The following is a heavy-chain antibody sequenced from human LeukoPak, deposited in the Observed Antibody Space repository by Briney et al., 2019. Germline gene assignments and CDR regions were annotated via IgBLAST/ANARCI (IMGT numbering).Heavy chain of an antibody. V-gene: IGHV1-46*01. CDR1: GYTSTSYY. J-gene: IGHJ4*02. Sequence: ASVKVSCKASGYTSTSYYMHWVRQAPGQGLEWMGIINPSGGSTSYAQKFQGRVTMTRDTSTSTVYMELSSLRSEDTAVYYCARDKEMATNLYYFDYWGQGTLVTVSS. CDR3: ARDKEMATNLYYFDY. D-gene: IGHD5-24*01. CDR2: INPSGGST.